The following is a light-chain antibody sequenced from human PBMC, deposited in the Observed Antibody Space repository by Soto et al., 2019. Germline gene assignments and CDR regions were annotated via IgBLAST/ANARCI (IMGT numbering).Light chain of an antibody. CDR2: GAS. CDR3: QQYDNWPIT. V-gene: IGKV3-15*01. J-gene: IGKJ5*01. Sequence: EIVMTQSPATLSVSPGERSTLSCRASQNILSNLAWYQQKPGQAPRLLIYGASTRATGLPARFSGSGSGTEFTLIISSLQSEDSEVYYCQQYDNWPITFGQGTRLEIK. CDR1: QNILSN.